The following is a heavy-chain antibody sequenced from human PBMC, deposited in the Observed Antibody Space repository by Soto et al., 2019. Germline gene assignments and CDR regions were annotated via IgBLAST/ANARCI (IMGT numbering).Heavy chain of an antibody. CDR1: GCSISSSGYY. D-gene: IGHD4-4*01. V-gene: IGHV4-39*01. J-gene: IGHJ4*02. CDR3: ARLRLATVTTFDY. CDR2: IYYSGST. Sequence: SETLSLTCTVSGCSISSSGYYWGWIRQPPGKGLEWIGSIYYSGSTYYNPSLKSRVTISVDTSKNQFSLKLSSVTAADTAVYYCARLRLATVTTFDYWGQGTLVTVSS.